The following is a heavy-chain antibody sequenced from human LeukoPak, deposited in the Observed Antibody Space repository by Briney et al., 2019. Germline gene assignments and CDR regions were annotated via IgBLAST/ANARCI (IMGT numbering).Heavy chain of an antibody. V-gene: IGHV3-21*01. CDR3: ARALGDYVWGSYRTAEYFQH. Sequence: VGSLRLSCASSGSTFSSYSMNWVRQAPGKGLEWVSSISSSSSYIYYADSVKGRFTISRDNAKNSLYLQMNSLRAEDTAVYYCARALGDYVWGSYRTAEYFQHWGQGTLVTVSS. D-gene: IGHD3-16*02. CDR2: ISSSSSYI. CDR1: GSTFSSYS. J-gene: IGHJ1*01.